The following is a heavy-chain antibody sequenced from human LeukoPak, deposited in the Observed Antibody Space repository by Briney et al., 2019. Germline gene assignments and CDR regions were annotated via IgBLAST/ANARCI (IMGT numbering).Heavy chain of an antibody. CDR1: GFIVSGNY. CDR2: IYSGGST. V-gene: IGHV3-66*01. CDR3: AAHSSSKTRFDY. J-gene: IGHJ4*02. Sequence: GGSLRLSCAASGFIVSGNYMSWVRQAPGKGLEWVSVIYSGGSTYYADSVKGRFTISRDNSKNTLYLQMNSLRAEDTAVYYCAAHSSSKTRFDYWGQGILVTVSS. D-gene: IGHD6-6*01.